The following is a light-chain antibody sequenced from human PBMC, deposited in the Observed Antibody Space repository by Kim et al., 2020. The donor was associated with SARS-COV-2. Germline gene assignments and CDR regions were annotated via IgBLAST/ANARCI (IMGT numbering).Light chain of an antibody. CDR2: DVS. V-gene: IGLV2-14*04. J-gene: IGLJ2*01. CDR3: SSYASSDTLL. CDR1: SSYIGGYNS. Sequence: GQSITTSCTGTSSYIGGYNSVSWYQQHPGKAPQLMIFDVSKRPSGVSSRFSGSKSGNTASLTISGLQAEDEADYYCSSYASSDTLLFGGGTQLTVL.